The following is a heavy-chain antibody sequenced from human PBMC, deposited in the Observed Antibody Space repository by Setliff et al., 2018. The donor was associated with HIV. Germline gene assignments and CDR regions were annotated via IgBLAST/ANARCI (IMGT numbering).Heavy chain of an antibody. D-gene: IGHD1-26*01. CDR1: GYMFSSYG. CDR2: ITPIFGSP. J-gene: IGHJ5*02. CDR3: ARNTPGIVPRRVGFDP. V-gene: IGHV1-69*13. Sequence: SVKVSCKTSGYMFSSYGINWIRQAPGQGLEWMGGITPIFGSPNYAQKFQGRVTITADESTSTAFMELSSLRSEDTAVYYCARNTPGIVPRRVGFDPWGQGTLVTVSS.